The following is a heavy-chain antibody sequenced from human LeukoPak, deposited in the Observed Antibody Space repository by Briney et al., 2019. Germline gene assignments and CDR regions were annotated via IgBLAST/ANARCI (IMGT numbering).Heavy chain of an antibody. V-gene: IGHV4-4*09. J-gene: IGHJ4*02. Sequence: NPSETLSLTCSVFGGSISSYYWSWIRQPPGKGLEWIGHIHSSGRTNYNPSLQSGVTISEDTSKNQFSLKLSSVPAADTALYYCARAFWTAYYDYWGQGTLVTVSS. CDR1: GGSISSYY. D-gene: IGHD3/OR15-3a*01. CDR3: ARAFWTAYYDY. CDR2: IHSSGRT.